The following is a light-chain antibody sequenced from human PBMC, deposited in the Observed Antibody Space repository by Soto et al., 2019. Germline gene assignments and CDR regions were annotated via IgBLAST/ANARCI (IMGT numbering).Light chain of an antibody. CDR3: LQDYNYPRT. Sequence: AIQMTQSPSSLSASVGDTVTITCRASQGIRNDLGWYQQKPGKAPNLLIYAASSLQSGVPSRFSGSGSGTGFTLTISSLQPEDFATYYCLQDYNYPRTFGQGTKVDNK. CDR2: AAS. CDR1: QGIRND. J-gene: IGKJ1*01. V-gene: IGKV1-6*01.